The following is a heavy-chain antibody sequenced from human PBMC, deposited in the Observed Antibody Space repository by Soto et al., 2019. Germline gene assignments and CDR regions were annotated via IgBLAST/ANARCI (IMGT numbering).Heavy chain of an antibody. CDR2: IIPIFGTA. V-gene: IGHV1-69*01. CDR3: ARVRYYDSSGYYSY. CDR1: GGTFSSYA. D-gene: IGHD3-22*01. J-gene: IGHJ4*02. Sequence: SVKVSCKASGGTFSSYAISWVRQAPGQGLEWMGGIIPIFGTANYAQKFQGRVTITADESTSTAYMELSSLRSEDTAVYYCARVRYYDSSGYYSYWGQGTLVTVSS.